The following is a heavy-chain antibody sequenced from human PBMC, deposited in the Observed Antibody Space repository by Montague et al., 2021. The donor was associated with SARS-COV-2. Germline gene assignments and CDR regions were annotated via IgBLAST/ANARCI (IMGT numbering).Heavy chain of an antibody. Sequence: PALMKPTQTLTLTCTFSGFSLTTSGVGVGWIRQPPGKALEWLARIDWDDDKYYSTSLKTRLTISKDTSKNQVALTMTNMDPVDTATYYRARVYYGGNSAFDYWGQGTLVTVSS. D-gene: IGHD4-23*01. CDR2: IDWDDDK. CDR1: GFSLTTSGVG. J-gene: IGHJ4*02. CDR3: ARVYYGGNSAFDY. V-gene: IGHV2-70*11.